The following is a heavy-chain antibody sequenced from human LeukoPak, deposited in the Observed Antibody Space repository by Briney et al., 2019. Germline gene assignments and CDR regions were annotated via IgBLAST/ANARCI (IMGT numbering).Heavy chain of an antibody. CDR2: ISSSGSTI. J-gene: IGHJ4*02. CDR1: GLTFSDYY. D-gene: IGHD2-21*02. V-gene: IGHV3-11*01. CDR3: ARVTFCGGDCYTFDY. Sequence: GGSLRLSCAASGLTFSDYYMSWIRQAPGKGLEWVSYISSSGSTIYYADSVKGRFTISRDNAKNSLYLQMNSLRAEDTAVYYCARVTFCGGDCYTFDYWGQGTLVTVSS.